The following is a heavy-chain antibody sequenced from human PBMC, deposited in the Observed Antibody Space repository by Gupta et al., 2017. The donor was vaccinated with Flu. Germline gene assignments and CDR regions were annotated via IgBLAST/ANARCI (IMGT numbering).Heavy chain of an antibody. CDR1: GYTFSRYS. D-gene: IGHD1-26*01. J-gene: IGHJ4*02. V-gene: IGHV3-21*01. CDR2: ISSSSSYI. Sequence: EVQLVESGGGLVKPGGSLKLSCVASGYTFSRYSVNWVRPAPGKGLEWVSFISSSSSYIYYADSVKGRFTISRDNAKNSLYLQMNNLRAEDTAVYYCARAWEARGYFDYWGQGSLVTVSS. CDR3: ARAWEARGYFDY.